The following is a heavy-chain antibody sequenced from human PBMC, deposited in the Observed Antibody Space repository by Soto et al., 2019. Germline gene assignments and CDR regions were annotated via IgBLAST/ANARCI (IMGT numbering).Heavy chain of an antibody. D-gene: IGHD3-22*01. V-gene: IGHV4-39*02. CDR2: IYHGGST. Sequence: SETLSLTCTVSGGSISSGDYYWGWLRQPPGKGLEWIGSIYHGGSTYYNPSLNSRVTLSIDMPNNHVSLILNSVTAADTAVYYCARVGPWVPYYYDSSPYTFENWFDPWGQGTLVTVSS. J-gene: IGHJ5*02. CDR3: ARVGPWVPYYYDSSPYTFENWFDP. CDR1: GGSISSGDYY.